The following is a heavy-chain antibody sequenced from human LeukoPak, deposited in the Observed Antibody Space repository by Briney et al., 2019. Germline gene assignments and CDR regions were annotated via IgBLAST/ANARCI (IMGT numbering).Heavy chain of an antibody. CDR3: AKLFPYGAFDI. V-gene: IGHV3-9*01. CDR1: GFTFDDYA. D-gene: IGHD3-10*02. CDR2: ISWNSGSI. Sequence: GRSLRLSCAASGFTFDDYAMQWVRQAPGKGLEWVSGISWNSGSIGYADSVKGRFTISRDNAKNSLYLQMNSLRAEDTALYYRAKLFPYGAFDIWGQGTMVTVSS. J-gene: IGHJ3*02.